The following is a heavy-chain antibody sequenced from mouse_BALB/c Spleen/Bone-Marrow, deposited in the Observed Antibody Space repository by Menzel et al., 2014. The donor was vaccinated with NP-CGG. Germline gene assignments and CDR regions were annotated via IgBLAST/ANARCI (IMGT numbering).Heavy chain of an antibody. Sequence: EVQLQESGTVLARPGASVKMSCKASGYTFTSFWMHWVKRRPGQGLEWIGAVYPGNNDTNYNQNFKGKAKPTAVTSTSTAYMEFSSLTNEDSAVYYCARGGYGNVYYAMDYWGQGTSVTVSS. J-gene: IGHJ4*01. CDR3: ARGGYGNVYYAMDY. CDR2: VYPGNNDT. D-gene: IGHD2-10*02. CDR1: GYTFTSFW. V-gene: IGHV1-5*01.